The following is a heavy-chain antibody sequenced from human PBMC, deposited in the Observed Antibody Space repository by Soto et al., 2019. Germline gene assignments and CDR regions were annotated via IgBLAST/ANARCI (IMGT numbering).Heavy chain of an antibody. CDR2: ISWNSGTR. V-gene: IGHV3-9*01. Sequence: EVQLVDSGGGLVQPGRSLRLSCAASGFTFDIYAMRWVRQAPGKGLEWVSSISWNSGTRGYADSVKGRFTISRDNAKNSLYLQMDSPRTEDTAFYYCAKELGGYSYGYELDHWGQGTLVAVSS. D-gene: IGHD5-18*01. J-gene: IGHJ4*02. CDR3: AKELGGYSYGYELDH. CDR1: GFTFDIYA.